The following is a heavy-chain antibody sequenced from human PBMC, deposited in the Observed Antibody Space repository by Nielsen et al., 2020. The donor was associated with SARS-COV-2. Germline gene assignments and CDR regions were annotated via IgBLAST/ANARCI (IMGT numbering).Heavy chain of an antibody. J-gene: IGHJ4*02. Sequence: SVKVSCKASGGTFSSYAISWVRQAPGQGLEWMGGIIPIFGTANYAQKFQGRVTITADESTSTAYMELSSLRSEDTAVYYCARAPAFCSSITCSAGGYYFDYWGQGTLVTVSS. D-gene: IGHD2-2*01. CDR3: ARAPAFCSSITCSAGGYYFDY. CDR2: IIPIFGTA. CDR1: GGTFSSYA. V-gene: IGHV1-69*13.